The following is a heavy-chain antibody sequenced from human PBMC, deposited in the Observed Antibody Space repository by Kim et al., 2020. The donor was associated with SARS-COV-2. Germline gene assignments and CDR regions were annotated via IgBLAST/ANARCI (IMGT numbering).Heavy chain of an antibody. CDR3: AAASSTDGGYYGMDV. J-gene: IGHJ6*02. V-gene: IGHV1-58*02. CDR1: GFTFSTSA. Sequence: SVKVSCKASGFTFSTSAMQWVRQARGQRLEWIGWIVVGSGHTNYAQKFQERVAITRDMSTRTTYMELSSLRSEDKAVYYCAAASSTDGGYYGMDVWGQGTTVTVSS. D-gene: IGHD2-2*01. CDR2: IVVGSGHT.